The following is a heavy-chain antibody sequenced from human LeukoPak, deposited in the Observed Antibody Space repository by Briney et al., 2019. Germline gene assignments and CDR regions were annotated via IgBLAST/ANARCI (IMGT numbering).Heavy chain of an antibody. CDR2: INSDGTRT. Sequence: GGSLRLSCAASGVTLSDAWMSWVRQAPGKGLMWVARINSDGTRTTYADPVKGRFTVSRDNAKNTLYLQMNSLRAEDTAVYYCARDRSRWSIAPDADVWGQGTTVTVSS. J-gene: IGHJ6*02. D-gene: IGHD2-15*01. CDR1: GVTLSDAW. V-gene: IGHV3-74*01. CDR3: ARDRSRWSIAPDADV.